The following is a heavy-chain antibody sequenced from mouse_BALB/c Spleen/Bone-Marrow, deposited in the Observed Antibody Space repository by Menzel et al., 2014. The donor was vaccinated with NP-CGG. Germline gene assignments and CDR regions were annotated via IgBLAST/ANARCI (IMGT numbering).Heavy chain of an antibody. V-gene: IGHV1-54*01. J-gene: IGHJ1*01. CDR2: INPGSGGT. CDR3: ARELGRYYFYV. CDR1: GYAFTNYL. D-gene: IGHD4-1*01. Sequence: VQLKQSGVEPVRHGTSVKVSCKASGYAFTNYLIEWVKQRPGQGLEWIGVINPGSGGTNYNEKFKGKATMTADKSSSTAYMQLSSLTSDDSAVYFCARELGRYYFYVLSAGTPVTAPS.